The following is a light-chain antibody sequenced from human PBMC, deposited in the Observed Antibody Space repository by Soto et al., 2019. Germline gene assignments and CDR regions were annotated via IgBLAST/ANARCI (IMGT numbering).Light chain of an antibody. CDR3: QQYDSYVT. V-gene: IGKV1-5*01. J-gene: IGKJ4*01. CDR1: QSISSR. CDR2: DAS. Sequence: DIQMTQSPSTLFASVGDRVTITCRASQSISSRLAWYQQKPGKAPKLLIYDASSLQSGVPSRFSGRGSGTEFTLTISSLQPDDFATYYCQQYDSYVTFGGGTKVDIK.